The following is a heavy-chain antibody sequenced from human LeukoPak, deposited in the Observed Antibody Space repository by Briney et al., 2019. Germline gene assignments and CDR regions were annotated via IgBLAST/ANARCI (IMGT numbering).Heavy chain of an antibody. Sequence: GGSLRLSCAAPGFTFSSYEMNWVRQAPGKGLEWVSYISSSGSTIYYADSVKGRFTISRDNAKNSLYLQMNSLSAEDTAVYYCARVRYGSRDRTWDYWGQGTLVTVSS. CDR3: ARVRYGSRDRTWDY. CDR1: GFTFSSYE. CDR2: ISSSGSTI. V-gene: IGHV3-48*03. J-gene: IGHJ4*02. D-gene: IGHD3-10*01.